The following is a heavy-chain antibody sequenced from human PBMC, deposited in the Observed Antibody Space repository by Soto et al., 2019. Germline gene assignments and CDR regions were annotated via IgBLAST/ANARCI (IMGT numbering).Heavy chain of an antibody. J-gene: IGHJ4*02. Sequence: ASVKVSCKASGGTFSSYAISWVRQAPGQGLEWMGGIIPIFGTANYAQKFQGRVTITADKSTSTAYMELSSLRSEDTAVYYCARDWTDTAMGFDYWGQGTLVTVSS. CDR2: IIPIFGTA. CDR1: GGTFSSYA. V-gene: IGHV1-69*06. D-gene: IGHD5-18*01. CDR3: ARDWTDTAMGFDY.